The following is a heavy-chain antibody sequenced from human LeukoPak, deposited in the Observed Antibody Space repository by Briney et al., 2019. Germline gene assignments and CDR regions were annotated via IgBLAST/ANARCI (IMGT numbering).Heavy chain of an antibody. J-gene: IGHJ4*02. CDR3: ARVDSRYGGSRADY. D-gene: IGHD1-26*01. CDR2: ISSSSSYI. CDR1: GFTFSSYS. Sequence: GGSLRLSCAASGFTFSSYSMNWVRQAPGKGLEWVSSISSSSSYIYYADSVKGRFTISRDNAKNSLYLQMNSLRAEDTAVYYCARVDSRYGGSRADYWGQGTLVTVSS. V-gene: IGHV3-21*01.